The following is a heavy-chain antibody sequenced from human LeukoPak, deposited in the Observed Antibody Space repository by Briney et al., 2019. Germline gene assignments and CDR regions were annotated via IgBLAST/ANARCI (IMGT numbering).Heavy chain of an antibody. CDR3: ARQRAAAMLRDVFDI. J-gene: IGHJ3*02. Sequence: GESLKISCKGSGYSFTSYWIGWVRQMPGKGLEWMGIIYPGDSDTRYSPSFQGQVTISADKSISTAYLQWSSLKASDTAMYYCARQRAAAMLRDVFDIWGQGTMVTVSS. V-gene: IGHV5-51*01. CDR1: GYSFTSYW. CDR2: IYPGDSDT. D-gene: IGHD5-18*01.